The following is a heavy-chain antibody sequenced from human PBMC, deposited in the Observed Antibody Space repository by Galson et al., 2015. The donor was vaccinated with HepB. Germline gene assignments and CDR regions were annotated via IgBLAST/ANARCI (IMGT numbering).Heavy chain of an antibody. CDR2: ISATDGST. D-gene: IGHD3-16*02. CDR3: ARVGEVIPPGTLPWGPKKTPVGLDY. J-gene: IGHJ4*02. V-gene: IGHV3-23*01. CDR1: GFSVTSHG. Sequence: SLRLSCAASGFSVTSHGMNWVRQAPGKGLEWVSGISATDGSTSYADSVKGRFAIYRDKSKNTLYLERNSLRAEDTALYYCARVGEVIPPGTLPWGPKKTPVGLDYWGQGTLVIVST.